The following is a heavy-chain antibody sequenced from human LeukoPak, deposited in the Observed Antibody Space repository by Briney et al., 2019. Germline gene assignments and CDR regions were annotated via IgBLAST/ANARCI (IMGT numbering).Heavy chain of an antibody. CDR1: GFTFSSYG. CDR3: AKDHQYSSGSLDY. CDR2: IRYDGSNK. D-gene: IGHD6-19*01. J-gene: IGHJ4*02. V-gene: IGHV3-30*02. Sequence: QTGGSLRLSCAASGFTFSSYGMHWVRQAPGKGLEWVAFIRYDGSNKYYADSVKGRFTISRDNSKNTLYLQMNSLRAEDTAVYYCAKDHQYSSGSLDYWGQGTLVTVSS.